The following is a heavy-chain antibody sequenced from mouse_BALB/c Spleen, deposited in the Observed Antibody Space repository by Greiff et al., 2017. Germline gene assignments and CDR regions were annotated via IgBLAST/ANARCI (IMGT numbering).Heavy chain of an antibody. J-gene: IGHJ3*01. CDR2: IDPANGNT. V-gene: IGHV14-3*02. D-gene: IGHD2-1*01. CDR1: GFNIKDTY. Sequence: EVQLQQSGAELVKPGASVKLSCTASGFNIKDTYMHWVKQRPEQGLEWIGRIDPANGNTKYDPKFQGKATITADTSSNTAYLQLSSLTSEDSAVYYCTIVYGNSIFAYWGQGTLVTVSA. CDR3: TIVYGNSIFAY.